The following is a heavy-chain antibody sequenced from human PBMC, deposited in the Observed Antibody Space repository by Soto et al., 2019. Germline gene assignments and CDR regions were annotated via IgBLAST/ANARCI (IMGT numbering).Heavy chain of an antibody. CDR1: DYTFPTYS. Sequence: LRLSCEASDYTFPTYSMNWVRQAPGQGLEWVAYISYDSETTSYADSVKGRFTISRDDAKNSLFLQMDNLRDEDSAVYFCARLYYDYVWGQGTTVTVSS. CDR3: ARLYYDYV. CDR2: ISYDSETT. V-gene: IGHV3-48*02. D-gene: IGHD3-3*01. J-gene: IGHJ6*02.